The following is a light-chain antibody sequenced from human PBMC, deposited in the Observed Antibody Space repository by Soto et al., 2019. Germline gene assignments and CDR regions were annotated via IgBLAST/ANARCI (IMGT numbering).Light chain of an antibody. V-gene: IGKV1-27*01. J-gene: IGKJ4*01. CDR3: QNYNSVPYT. CDR2: VAS. CDR1: EGISNF. Sequence: DIQMTQAPSSLSASVGDRVTITCRASEGISNFLVWYQQKPGKAPKLLIYVASTLQSGVPSRFSGSGSGTEFTLTISSLQPEDGATYYCQNYNSVPYTFGGGTKVEI.